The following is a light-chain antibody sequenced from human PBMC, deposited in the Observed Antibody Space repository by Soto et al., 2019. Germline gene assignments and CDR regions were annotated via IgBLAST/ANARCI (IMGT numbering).Light chain of an antibody. CDR3: QQRSNWSIT. Sequence: EVVMTQSPATLSVSLRDIASLSCRASQSVSSYFAWYQQKPGQAPRLLIYDASSRATGIPDRFSGSGSGTDFTLTISRLEPEDFAVYYCQQRSNWSITFGQGTRLE. CDR2: DAS. J-gene: IGKJ5*01. CDR1: QSVSSY. V-gene: IGKV3D-20*02.